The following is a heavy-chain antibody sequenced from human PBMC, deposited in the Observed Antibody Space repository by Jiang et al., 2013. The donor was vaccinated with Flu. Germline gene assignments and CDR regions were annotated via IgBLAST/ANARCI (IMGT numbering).Heavy chain of an antibody. V-gene: IGHV5-51*01. CDR2: IYPGDSDT. CDR1: GYSFTSYW. J-gene: IGHJ4*02. CDR3: ARPYYDSSGYPFYFDY. Sequence: GAEVKKPGESLKISCQGSGYSFTSYWIGWVRQMPGKGLEWMGIIYPGDSDTRYSPSFQGQVTISADKSISTAYLQWSSLKASDTAMYYCARPYYDSSGYPFYFDYWGQGTLVTVSS. D-gene: IGHD3-22*01.